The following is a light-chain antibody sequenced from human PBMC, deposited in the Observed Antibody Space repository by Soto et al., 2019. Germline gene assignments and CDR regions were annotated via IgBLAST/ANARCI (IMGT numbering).Light chain of an antibody. CDR1: QSIRST. V-gene: IGKV1-39*01. J-gene: IGKJ4*01. Sequence: DIQMTQSPSSLSASVGDRVTITCRASQSIRSTLNWYQQKPGKAPKLLIYAASTLQSGVPSRFSGSGSGTDFSLTINSLQPEDFATYYCQQCYSLPLTFGGGTKVEIK. CDR3: QQCYSLPLT. CDR2: AAS.